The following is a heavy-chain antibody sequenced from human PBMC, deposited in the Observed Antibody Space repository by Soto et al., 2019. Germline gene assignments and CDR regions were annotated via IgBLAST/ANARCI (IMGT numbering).Heavy chain of an antibody. CDR1: GGSISSGGYS. CDR3: ARGHGPTDYCSSTSCYQGGLDY. Sequence: KPSETLSLTCAVSGGSISSGGYSWSWIRQPPGKGLEWIGYIYHSGSTYYNPSLKNRVTISVDRSKNQFSLKLSSVTAADTAVYYCARGHGPTDYCSSTSCYQGGLDYWGQGTLVTVSS. J-gene: IGHJ4*02. CDR2: IYHSGST. D-gene: IGHD2-2*01. V-gene: IGHV4-30-2*01.